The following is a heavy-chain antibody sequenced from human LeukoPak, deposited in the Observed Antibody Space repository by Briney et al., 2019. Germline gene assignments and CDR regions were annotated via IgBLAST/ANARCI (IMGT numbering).Heavy chain of an antibody. Sequence: SVKVSCKASGYTFTSYGISWVRQAPGQGLEWMGGIIPIFGTANYAQKFQGRVTITADESTSTAYMELSSLRSEDTAVYYCARDYVAAAGTFDYWGQGTLVTVSS. V-gene: IGHV1-69*13. CDR1: GYTFTSYG. D-gene: IGHD6-13*01. CDR3: ARDYVAAAGTFDY. CDR2: IIPIFGTA. J-gene: IGHJ4*02.